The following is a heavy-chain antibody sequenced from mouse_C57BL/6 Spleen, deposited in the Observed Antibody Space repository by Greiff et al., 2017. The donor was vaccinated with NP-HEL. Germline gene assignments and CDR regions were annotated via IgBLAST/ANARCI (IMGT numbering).Heavy chain of an antibody. V-gene: IGHV1-69*01. CDR1: GYTFTSYW. D-gene: IGHD2-12*01. J-gene: IGHJ4*01. Sequence: QVQLQQPGAELVMPGASVKLSCKASGYTFTSYWMHWVKQRPGQGLEWIGEIDPSDSYTNYNQKFKGKSTLTVDKSSSTAYMHLSSLTSEDSAVYYCARSEGYSPHYWGQGTSGTVSS. CDR2: IDPSDSYT. CDR3: ARSEGYSPHY.